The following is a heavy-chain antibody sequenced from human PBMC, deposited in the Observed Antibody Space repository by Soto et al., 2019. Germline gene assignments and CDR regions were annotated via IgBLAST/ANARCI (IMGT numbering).Heavy chain of an antibody. CDR3: AKAKIVVVVAATGVDY. J-gene: IGHJ4*02. D-gene: IGHD2-15*01. V-gene: IGHV3-23*01. CDR2: ISGSGGST. CDR1: GFTVSSYA. Sequence: XGSLSLTCASSGFTVSSYAMSGVRQAPGKGLEWVSAISGSGGSTYYADSVKGRFTISRDNSKNTLYLQMNSLRAEDTAVYYCAKAKIVVVVAATGVDYWGQGTLVTVSS.